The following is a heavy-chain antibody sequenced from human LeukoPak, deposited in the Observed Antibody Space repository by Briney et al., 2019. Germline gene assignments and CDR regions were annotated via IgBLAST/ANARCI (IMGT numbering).Heavy chain of an antibody. CDR1: GYTFTGYY. V-gene: IGHV1-2*02. J-gene: IGHJ4*02. Sequence: GASVKVSCKASGYTFTGYYLHWVRQAPGQGLQWMGWVNPNSGVTNYAQKFQGSVTMTRDTSISTGYMELRRLRYDDTAVYYCARDLAVAGTPLGYWGQGTLVTVSS. CDR2: VNPNSGVT. D-gene: IGHD6-19*01. CDR3: ARDLAVAGTPLGY.